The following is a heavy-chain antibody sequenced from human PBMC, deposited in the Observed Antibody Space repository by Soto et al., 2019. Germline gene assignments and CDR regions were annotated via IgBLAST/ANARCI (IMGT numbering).Heavy chain of an antibody. CDR3: ASVYYDSSRPPFDS. D-gene: IGHD3-22*01. CDR1: GGSITSVDYY. V-gene: IGHV4-30-4*01. Sequence: PSETLSLTCTVSGGSITSVDYYWSWIRQPPGKGLEWIGYIYYTGRTYYNPSLQSRVTISGDTSKNQFSLKLTSVTAADTAVYYCASVYYDSSRPPFDSWGQGTLVTVSS. J-gene: IGHJ4*02. CDR2: IYYTGRT.